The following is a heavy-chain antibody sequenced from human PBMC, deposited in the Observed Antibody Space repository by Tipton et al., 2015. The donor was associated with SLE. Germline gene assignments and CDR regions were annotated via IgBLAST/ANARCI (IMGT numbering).Heavy chain of an antibody. CDR2: ICYSGST. D-gene: IGHD1-1*01. V-gene: IGHV4-59*01. Sequence: TLSLTCTVSGGSISSYYWSWIRQPPGKGLEWIGYICYSGSTNYNPTLKSRVTISVDTSKNQFALKLSSVNAADTAVYYCARVGSLNCGYFDYWGQGSLVTVSS. J-gene: IGHJ4*02. CDR1: GGSISSYY. CDR3: ARVGSLNCGYFDY.